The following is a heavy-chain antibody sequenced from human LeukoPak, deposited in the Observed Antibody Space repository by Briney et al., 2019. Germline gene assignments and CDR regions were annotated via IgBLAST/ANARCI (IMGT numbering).Heavy chain of an antibody. CDR3: ASTIAAPYYYYYMDV. V-gene: IGHV3-7*01. J-gene: IGHJ6*03. D-gene: IGHD6-13*01. Sequence: GGSLRLSCAASGFTFSSYWMSWVRQAPGKGLEWEANIAQDGSEKYYVDSVKGRFTISRDNAKNSLYLQMNSLRAEDTAVYYCASTIAAPYYYYYMDVWGKGTTVTVSS. CDR2: IAQDGSEK. CDR1: GFTFSSYW.